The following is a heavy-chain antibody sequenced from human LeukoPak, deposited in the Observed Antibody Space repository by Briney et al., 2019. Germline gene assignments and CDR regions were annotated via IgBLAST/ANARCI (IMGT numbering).Heavy chain of an antibody. CDR3: ATGDYFDF. CDR1: GYTFSGYY. V-gene: IGHV1-2*04. CDR2: INPNGDVT. J-gene: IGHJ4*02. Sequence: ASVKVSCKASGYTFSGYYVHWVRQAPGQGLEWMGRINPNGDVTNYARNFQGWVTLTRDTSISTAYMELSRLRSDDTAVYYCATGDYFDFWGQGTLVTVSS.